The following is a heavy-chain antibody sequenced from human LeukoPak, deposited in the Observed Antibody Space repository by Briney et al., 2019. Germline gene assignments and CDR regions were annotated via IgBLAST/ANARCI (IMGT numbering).Heavy chain of an antibody. CDR2: INPDGSEV. J-gene: IGHJ4*02. CDR1: GFSFSNSW. V-gene: IGHV3-7*01. CDR3: AKDLGIAVADHNFDY. D-gene: IGHD6-19*01. Sequence: GGSLRLSCAAYGFSFSNSWMTWVRQAPGKDLEWVASINPDGSEVSYVGSVKGRFTISRDNAKNSVYLQMSSLRAEETGVFYCAKDLGIAVADHNFDYWGQGTLVTVSS.